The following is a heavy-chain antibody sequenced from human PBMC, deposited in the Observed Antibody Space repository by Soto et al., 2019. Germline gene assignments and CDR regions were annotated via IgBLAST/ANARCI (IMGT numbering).Heavy chain of an antibody. D-gene: IGHD1-1*01. CDR2: VSGSGSPM. Sequence: SGGSLRLSCAASGFAFSAYSMNWVRQAPGKGLEWLSYVSGSGSPMYYADTLKGRFTISRDNAKNSLYLQMNSLGAEDTAVYYCARDVNWAFDYWGQGILVTVSS. J-gene: IGHJ4*02. V-gene: IGHV3-48*01. CDR3: ARDVNWAFDY. CDR1: GFAFSAYS.